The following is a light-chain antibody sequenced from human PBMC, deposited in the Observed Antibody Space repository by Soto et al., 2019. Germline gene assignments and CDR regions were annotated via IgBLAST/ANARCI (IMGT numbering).Light chain of an antibody. Sequence: QSALTQPASVSGSPGQSITISCTGTSSDIGAYNFVSWYQQHPGKAPKLMLYDVNIRPSGVSNRFSGSKSGNTASLTISGLHAEDDGDYSRSSSTTSTILIFVGRTNKTVL. J-gene: IGLJ2*01. CDR3: SSSTTSTILI. CDR1: SSDIGAYNF. CDR2: DVN. V-gene: IGLV2-14*03.